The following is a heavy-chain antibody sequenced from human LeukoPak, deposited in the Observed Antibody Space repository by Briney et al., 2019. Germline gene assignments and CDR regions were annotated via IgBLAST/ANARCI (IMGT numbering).Heavy chain of an antibody. CDR3: SRHDFWSGYGAFDI. CDR2: IRYDGSNK. CDR1: GFIFSSYG. J-gene: IGHJ3*02. D-gene: IGHD3-3*01. Sequence: PGGSLRLSCAASGFIFSSYGMHWVRQAPGKGLEWVAFIRYDGSNKYYADSVKGRFTISRDNSKNTLYLQMNSLRAEDTAVYYCSRHDFWSGYGAFDIRGQGTMVTVSS. V-gene: IGHV3-30*02.